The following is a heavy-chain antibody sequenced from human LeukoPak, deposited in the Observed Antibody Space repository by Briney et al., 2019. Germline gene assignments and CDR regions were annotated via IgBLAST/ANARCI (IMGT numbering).Heavy chain of an antibody. Sequence: GGSLRLACEASGFSFNTYAMNWVRQAPGKGLEWVSAISGNGVNTHYVDSLKGRFIISRDNSKNTAYLQMSSLIAGDTAVYYCARVQRDDFGDYGNDYLGQGTLVTVSS. V-gene: IGHV3-23*01. CDR3: ARVQRDDFGDYGNDY. D-gene: IGHD4-17*01. CDR2: ISGNGVNT. CDR1: GFSFNTYA. J-gene: IGHJ4*02.